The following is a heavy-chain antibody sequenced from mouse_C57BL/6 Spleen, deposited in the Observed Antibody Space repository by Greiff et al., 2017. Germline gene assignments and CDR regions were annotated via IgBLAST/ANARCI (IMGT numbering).Heavy chain of an antibody. CDR2: IYPSDSET. V-gene: IGHV1-61*01. CDR1: GYTFTSYW. CDR3: ARNRYYGSSSWYFDV. D-gene: IGHD1-1*01. J-gene: IGHJ1*03. Sequence: VQLQQPGAELVRPGSSVKLSCKASGYTFTSYWMDWVKQRPGQGLEWIGNIYPSDSETHYNQKFKDKATFTVDKSSSTAYMQLSSLTSEDSAVYYCARNRYYGSSSWYFDVWGTGTTVTVSS.